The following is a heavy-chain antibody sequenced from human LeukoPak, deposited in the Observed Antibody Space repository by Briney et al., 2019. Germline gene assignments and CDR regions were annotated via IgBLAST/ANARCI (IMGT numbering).Heavy chain of an antibody. J-gene: IGHJ6*02. CDR2: IIPIFGTA. CDR3: ASVDTGARVYYYYGMDV. Sequence: SVKVSCKASGGTFISYAISWVRQAPGQGLEWMGGIIPIFGTANYAQKFQGRVTITADESTSTAYMELSSLRSEDTVVYYCASVDTGARVYYYYGMDVWGQGTTVTVSS. V-gene: IGHV1-69*13. CDR1: GGTFISYA. D-gene: IGHD5-18*01.